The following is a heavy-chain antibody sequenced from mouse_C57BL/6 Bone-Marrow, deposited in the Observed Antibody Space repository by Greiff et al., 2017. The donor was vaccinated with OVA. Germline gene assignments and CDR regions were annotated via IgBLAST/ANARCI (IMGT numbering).Heavy chain of an antibody. Sequence: QVQLQQPGAELVRPGSSVKLSCKASGYTFTSYWMHWVKQRPIQGLEWIGNIDPSDSDTHYNQKFKDKATLTVDKSSSTAYMQLSSLTAEDSAVYDCARWDSHTGVPWYFDVWGTGTTVTVSS. J-gene: IGHJ1*03. V-gene: IGHV1-52*01. CDR2: IDPSDSDT. CDR3: ARWDSHTGVPWYFDV. CDR1: GYTFTSYW. D-gene: IGHD1-1*01.